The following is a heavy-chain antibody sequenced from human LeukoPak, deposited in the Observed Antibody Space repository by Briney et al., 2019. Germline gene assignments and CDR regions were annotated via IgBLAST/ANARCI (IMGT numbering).Heavy chain of an antibody. CDR3: AKGYSTNCYLFDY. D-gene: IGHD2-2*01. CDR2: ISGSGGST. V-gene: IGHV3-23*01. Sequence: GGSLRLSCAASGFTFSSYVMTWVRQAPGKGLEWVSGISGSGGSTYYADSVKGRFTISRDNSKNTLYLQMNSLSVEDTALYYCAKGYSTNCYLFDYWGQGSLVTVSS. CDR1: GFTFSSYV. J-gene: IGHJ4*02.